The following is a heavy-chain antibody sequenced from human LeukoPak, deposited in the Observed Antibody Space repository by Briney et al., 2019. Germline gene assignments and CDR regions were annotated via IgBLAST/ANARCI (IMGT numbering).Heavy chain of an antibody. CDR1: GFTFSSYD. J-gene: IGHJ6*02. D-gene: IGHD6-25*01. CDR3: ARDGRIGSYYYGMDV. CDR2: IGTAGDT. V-gene: IGHV3-13*01. Sequence: GGSLRLSCAASGFTFSSYDMHWVRQATGKGLEWVSAIGTAGDTYYPGSVKGRFTISRENAKNSLYLQMNSLRAGDTAVYYCARDGRIGSYYYGMDVWGQGTTVTVSS.